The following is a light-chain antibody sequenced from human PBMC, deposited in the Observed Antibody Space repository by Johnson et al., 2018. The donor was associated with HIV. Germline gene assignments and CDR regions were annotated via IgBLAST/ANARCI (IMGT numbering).Light chain of an antibody. CDR3: GTCDSSLNASYV. CDR2: RNN. J-gene: IGLJ1*01. V-gene: IGLV1-44*01. Sequence: QSVLTQPPSASGTPGQRVTISCSGSSSNIGSNTVNWYQQLPGTAPKLLIYRNNQRPSGVPDRFSGAKSGTSASLAITGLQPVDGADYYCGTCDSSLNASYVFGTGTKVTVL. CDR1: SSNIGSNT.